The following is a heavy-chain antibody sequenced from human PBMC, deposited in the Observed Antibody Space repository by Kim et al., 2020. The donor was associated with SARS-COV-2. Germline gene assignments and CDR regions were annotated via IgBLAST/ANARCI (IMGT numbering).Heavy chain of an antibody. D-gene: IGHD2-8*02. Sequence: SETLSLTCAVSGGSFSDYYWTWVRQSPGRGLEWIGEINHNEDTNYNPSLMSRVTLTVDTSKNQFSLNLNSVTAADTAIYYCARLMSDSRKYWWFDPWGQGTLVTVSS. CDR1: GGSFSDYY. V-gene: IGHV4-34*01. CDR2: INHNEDT. J-gene: IGHJ5*02. CDR3: ARLMSDSRKYWWFDP.